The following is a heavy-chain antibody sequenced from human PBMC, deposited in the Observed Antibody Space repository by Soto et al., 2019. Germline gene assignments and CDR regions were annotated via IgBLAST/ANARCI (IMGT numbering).Heavy chain of an antibody. CDR3: ARGSSSGWYPYYFDY. V-gene: IGHV4-59*01. J-gene: IGHJ4*02. CDR1: GGSISSYY. D-gene: IGHD6-19*01. Sequence: QVQLQESGPGLVKPSETLSLTCTVSGGSISSYYWSWIRQPPGKGLEWIGYIYYSGSTNYNPSLKSRVTISVDTSKNQFSLKLSSVTAADTAVYYCARGSSSGWYPYYFDYWGQGTLVTVSS. CDR2: IYYSGST.